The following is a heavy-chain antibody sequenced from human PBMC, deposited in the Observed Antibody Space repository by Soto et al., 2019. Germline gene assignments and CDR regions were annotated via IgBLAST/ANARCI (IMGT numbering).Heavy chain of an antibody. Sequence: PEGSLRLSCAASGFTFSSYGMHWVRQAPGKGLEWVAVISYDGSNKYYADSVKGRFTISRDNSKNTLYLQMNSLRAEDTAVYYCAKPVRAADYYGMDVWGQGTTVTVSS. D-gene: IGHD3-10*01. V-gene: IGHV3-30*18. CDR1: GFTFSSYG. CDR2: ISYDGSNK. CDR3: AKPVRAADYYGMDV. J-gene: IGHJ6*02.